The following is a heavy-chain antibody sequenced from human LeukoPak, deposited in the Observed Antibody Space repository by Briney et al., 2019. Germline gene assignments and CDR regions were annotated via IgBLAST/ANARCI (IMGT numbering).Heavy chain of an antibody. CDR1: GYTFTSYY. CDR2: INPSGGST. CDR3: ARSSGYFSTYYYYGMDV. J-gene: IGHJ6*02. D-gene: IGHD3-22*01. Sequence: GASVKVSCKASGYTFTSYYMHWVRQAPGQGLEWMGIINPSGGSTSYAQKFQGRVTMTRNTSISTAYMELSSLRSEDTAVYYCARSSGYFSTYYYYGMDVWGQGTTVTVSS. V-gene: IGHV1-46*01.